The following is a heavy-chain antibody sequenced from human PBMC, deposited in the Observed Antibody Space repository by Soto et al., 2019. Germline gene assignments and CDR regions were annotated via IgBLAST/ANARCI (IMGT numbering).Heavy chain of an antibody. CDR2: IYYSGST. CDR3: ARAQSDYDFWSGYYITSGINWFDP. J-gene: IGHJ5*02. Sequence: SETLSLTCTVSGGSISSYYWSWIRQPPGKGLEWIGYIYYSGSTNYNPSLKSRVTISVDTSKNQFSLKLSSVTAADTAVYYCARAQSDYDFWSGYYITSGINWFDPWGQGTLVTVSS. V-gene: IGHV4-59*01. D-gene: IGHD3-3*01. CDR1: GGSISSYY.